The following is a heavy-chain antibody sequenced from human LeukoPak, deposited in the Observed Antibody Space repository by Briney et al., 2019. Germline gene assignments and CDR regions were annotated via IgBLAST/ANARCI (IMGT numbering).Heavy chain of an antibody. D-gene: IGHD5-18*01. CDR1: GFTFDDYG. V-gene: IGHV3-20*04. J-gene: IGHJ4*02. CDR2: INWNGGST. CDR3: ARDADTAMVGPLGY. Sequence: GGSLRLSCAASGFTFDDYGVSWVRQAPGKGLEWVSGINWNGGSTGYADSVKGRFTISRDNAKNSLYLQMNSLRAEDTALYYCARDADTAMVGPLGYWGQGTLVTVSS.